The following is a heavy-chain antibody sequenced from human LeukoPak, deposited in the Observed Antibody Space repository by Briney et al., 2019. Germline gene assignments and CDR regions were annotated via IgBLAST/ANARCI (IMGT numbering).Heavy chain of an antibody. Sequence: GGSLRLSCAASGFTFSSYVMSWVRQAPGKGLEWVSAISGSGATTYYADSVKGRFTISRDNSKTTLYLQMNSLRAEDTAVYYCAKRVSGTTFYWGQGTLVTVSS. V-gene: IGHV3-23*01. CDR1: GFTFSSYV. CDR3: AKRVSGTTFY. CDR2: ISGSGATT. J-gene: IGHJ4*02. D-gene: IGHD1-1*01.